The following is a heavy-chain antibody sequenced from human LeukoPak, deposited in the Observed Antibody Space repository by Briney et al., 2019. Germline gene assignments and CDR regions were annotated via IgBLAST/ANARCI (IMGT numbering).Heavy chain of an antibody. Sequence: SETLSLTCTVSGGSISSYYWSWIRQPPGKGLEWIGYIYYSGSTNYNPSLKSRVTISVDTSKNQFSLKLSSVAAADTAVYYCARERMATSYYYYYYYMDVWGKGTTVTISS. D-gene: IGHD5-24*01. V-gene: IGHV4-59*01. CDR2: IYYSGST. CDR3: ARERMATSYYYYYYYMDV. J-gene: IGHJ6*03. CDR1: GGSISSYY.